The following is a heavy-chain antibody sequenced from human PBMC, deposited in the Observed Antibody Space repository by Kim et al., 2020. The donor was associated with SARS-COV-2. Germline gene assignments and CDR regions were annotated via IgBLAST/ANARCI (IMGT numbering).Heavy chain of an antibody. CDR3: ARGDCSGGSCYYNWFDP. J-gene: IGHJ5*02. Sequence: SVKVSCKASGGTFSSYAISWVRQAPGQGLEWMGGIIPIFGTANYAQKFQGRVTITADESTSTAYMELSSLRSEDTAVYYCARGDCSGGSCYYNWFDPWGQGTLVTVSS. CDR2: IIPIFGTA. CDR1: GGTFSSYA. D-gene: IGHD2-15*01. V-gene: IGHV1-69*13.